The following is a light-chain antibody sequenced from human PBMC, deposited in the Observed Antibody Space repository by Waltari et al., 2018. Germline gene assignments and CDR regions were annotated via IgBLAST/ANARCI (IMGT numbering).Light chain of an antibody. CDR2: VKSDGSH. J-gene: IGLJ3*02. CDR3: QTWGSGIQA. Sequence: VLPHSPSPSASLGASVKLTSPLHSGHTHYAISWPPKHPEKGPLSLLSVKSDGSHTKGDGIPNRFSGSSSGAERYLTISSLQSEDEADYYCQTWGSGIQAFGGGTKLTVL. V-gene: IGLV4-69*01. CDR1: SGHTHYA.